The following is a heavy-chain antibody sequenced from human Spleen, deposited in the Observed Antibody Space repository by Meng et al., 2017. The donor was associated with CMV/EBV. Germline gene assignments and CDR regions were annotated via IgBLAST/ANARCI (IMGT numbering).Heavy chain of an antibody. CDR1: GGSFSGYY. D-gene: IGHD3-22*01. J-gene: IGHJ3*02. Sequence: SETLSLTCAVYGGSFSGYYWSWIRQPPGKGLEWIGEINHSGSTNYNPSLKSRLTISVDTSKKQFSLKLTSVTAADSAVYYCARDSSDSVAFDIWGQGTMVTVSS. V-gene: IGHV4-34*01. CDR3: ARDSSDSVAFDI. CDR2: INHSGST.